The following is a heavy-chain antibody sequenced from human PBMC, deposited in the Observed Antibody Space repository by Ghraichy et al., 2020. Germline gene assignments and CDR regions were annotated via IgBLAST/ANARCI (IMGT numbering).Heavy chain of an antibody. D-gene: IGHD1-1*01. CDR1: GLTFSSYA. J-gene: IGHJ4*02. Sequence: GGSLRLSCAASGLTFSSYAMNWVRQAPGKGLELVSVISDSGDSPYYADSVKGRFTISRDNSKNTLYLQMNSLRADDTALYYCAKGRVRTGGTTFDFWGQGTLVTVSS. CDR2: ISDSGDSP. V-gene: IGHV3-23*01. CDR3: AKGRVRTGGTTFDF.